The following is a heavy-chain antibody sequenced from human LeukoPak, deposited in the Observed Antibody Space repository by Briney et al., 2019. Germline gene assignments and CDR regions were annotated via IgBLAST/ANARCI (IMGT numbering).Heavy chain of an antibody. CDR2: IYPRDGST. CDR3: ARDQEGFGY. J-gene: IGHJ4*02. Sequence: APVTVSCTASGYTFTNNYLHWVRQAPGQGLEWMGMIYPRDGSTSYAQNFQGRVTVTRDTSTTTVHMELRGLRSEDTAVYYCARDQEGFGYWGQGTVVTVSS. CDR1: GYTFTNNY. V-gene: IGHV1-46*01.